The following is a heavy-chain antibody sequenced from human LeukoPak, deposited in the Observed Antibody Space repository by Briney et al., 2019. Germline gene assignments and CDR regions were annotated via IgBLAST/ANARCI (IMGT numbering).Heavy chain of an antibody. Sequence: AGGSLRLSCAASGFTVSSNYMSWVRQAPGKGLEWVSVIYSDGSTYYADSVKGRFTISRDNSKNTLYLQMNSLRAEDTAVYYCARARIVGATKAFDIWGQGTMVTVSS. CDR1: GFTVSSNY. V-gene: IGHV3-53*01. CDR2: IYSDGST. D-gene: IGHD1-26*01. J-gene: IGHJ3*02. CDR3: ARARIVGATKAFDI.